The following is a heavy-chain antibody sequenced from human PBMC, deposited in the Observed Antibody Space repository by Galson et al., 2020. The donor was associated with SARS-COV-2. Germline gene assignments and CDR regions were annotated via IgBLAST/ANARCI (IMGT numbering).Heavy chain of an antibody. CDR3: TAGYCIGSTCYWNAFDI. D-gene: IGHD2-15*01. CDR2: YDPEDDET. J-gene: IGHJ3*02. Sequence: ASVKVSCKVSGYPLTELSLHWVRQAPGKGLEWMGGYDPEDDETIYAQNFQGRVTITEDTSTYTAYMELRSLRSDDTAVYYCTAGYCIGSTCYWNAFDIWGQGTLVSVSS. V-gene: IGHV1-24*01. CDR1: GYPLTELS.